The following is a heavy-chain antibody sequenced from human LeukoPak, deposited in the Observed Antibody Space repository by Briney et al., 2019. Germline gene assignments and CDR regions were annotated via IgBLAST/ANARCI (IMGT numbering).Heavy chain of an antibody. V-gene: IGHV3-48*01. J-gene: IGHJ4*02. D-gene: IGHD3/OR15-3a*01. CDR2: ITGSSSTI. CDR1: GFSFSSYS. Sequence: EGSLRLSCAASGFSFSSYSLNWVRQAAGKGLEWVSYITGSSSTINYADSVKGRFTISRDKAKNSLYLQMNSLRAEDTAVYYCARTGLGMYSFDSWGRGTLVTVSS. CDR3: ARTGLGMYSFDS.